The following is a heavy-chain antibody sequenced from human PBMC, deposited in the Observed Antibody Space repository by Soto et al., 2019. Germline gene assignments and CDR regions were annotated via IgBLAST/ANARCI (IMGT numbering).Heavy chain of an antibody. D-gene: IGHD3-22*01. CDR2: ISNDGEKN. CDR3: ARDSDYYDSSGYYYFDY. V-gene: IGHV3-23*01. J-gene: IGHJ4*02. Sequence: GSLRLSCVASGFTFDTHAMTWVRQTPGKGLEWVSTISNDGEKNYYADSVKGRSTISRDNSKNTLYLQMNSLRAEDTAVYYCARDSDYYDSSGYYYFDYWGQGTLVTVSS. CDR1: GFTFDTHA.